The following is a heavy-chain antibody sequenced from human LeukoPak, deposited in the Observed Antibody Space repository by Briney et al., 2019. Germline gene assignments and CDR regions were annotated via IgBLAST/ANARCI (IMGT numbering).Heavy chain of an antibody. D-gene: IGHD5-18*01. CDR3: ARGGQGDGYSADEAFDI. Sequence: SQTLSLTCAIFGDSISSNSSWNWIRPSPPRGLEWLGRTYYRSKWYNDYVVSVKSRININPDTSKNQFSLQLNSVTPEDTAVYYCARGGQGDGYSADEAFDIWGQGTMVTVS. V-gene: IGHV6-1*01. CDR1: GDSISSNSS. J-gene: IGHJ3*02. CDR2: TYYRSKWYN.